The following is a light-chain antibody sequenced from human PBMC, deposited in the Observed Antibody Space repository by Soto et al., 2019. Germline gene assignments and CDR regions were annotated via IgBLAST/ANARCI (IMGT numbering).Light chain of an antibody. V-gene: IGKV1-9*01. J-gene: IGKJ2*01. CDR1: QGISSY. CDR2: AAS. CDR3: QQRSNRYT. Sequence: IQLTQSPSSLSASVGDRVTITCRASQGISSYLAWYQQKPGKAPKLLIYAASTLQSGVPSRFSGSGSGTDFTLTISSLEPEDFAVYYCQQRSNRYTFGQGTKLEIK.